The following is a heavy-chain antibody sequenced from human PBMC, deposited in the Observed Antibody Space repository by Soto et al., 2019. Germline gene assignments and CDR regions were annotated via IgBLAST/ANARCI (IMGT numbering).Heavy chain of an antibody. CDR2: ISVFGGSI. J-gene: IGHJ5*02. CDR3: AKMGGLPRSLADH. Sequence: QLLESGGGLIRPGGSLRLSCAASGFAFGSYVMSWVRQAPGKGLEWVSSISVFGGSIYYADSVKGRFTISRDNSKNTLYLQMNSLRVDHTAVYYCAKMGGLPRSLADHWGQGALVTVSS. V-gene: IGHV3-23*01. D-gene: IGHD3-16*01. CDR1: GFAFGSYV.